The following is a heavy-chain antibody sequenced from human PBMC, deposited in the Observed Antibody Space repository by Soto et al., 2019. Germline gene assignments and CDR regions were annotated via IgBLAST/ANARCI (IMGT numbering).Heavy chain of an antibody. CDR2: IYHAGST. J-gene: IGHJ4*02. D-gene: IGHD1-26*01. CDR1: GGSITNSNW. V-gene: IGHV4-4*02. CDR3: ARGNHIVGNTTPLDS. Sequence: SETLSLTCTVSGGSITNSNWWSWVRLPPAKGLEWIGDIYHAGSTKYNPSLERRVTMSVDTSNNQFALTLTSVTAADTAVYFCARGNHIVGNTTPLDSWGQGTLVTVSS.